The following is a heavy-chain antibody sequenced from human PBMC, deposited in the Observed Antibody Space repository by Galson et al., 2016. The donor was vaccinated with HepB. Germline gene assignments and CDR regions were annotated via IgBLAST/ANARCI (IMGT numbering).Heavy chain of an antibody. V-gene: IGHV4-39*01. D-gene: IGHD1-26*01. J-gene: IGHJ5*02. CDR3: ARSGFQYFWFDP. CDR1: GDSISISGYY. CDR2: IDHSGST. Sequence: SETLSLTCTVSGDSISISGYYWGWIRQPPGKGLEWIGSIDHSGSTYYNPSLKSRVTISIDTSKNQFSLKVNSVTAADTAVYYCARSGFQYFWFDPWGQGTLVSGSS.